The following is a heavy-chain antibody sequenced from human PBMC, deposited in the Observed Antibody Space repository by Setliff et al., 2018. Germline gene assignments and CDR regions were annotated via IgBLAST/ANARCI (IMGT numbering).Heavy chain of an antibody. V-gene: IGHV4-34*01. D-gene: IGHD3-22*01. J-gene: IGHJ4*02. CDR2: INHSGST. Sequence: PSETLSLTCAVYGGSFSTYYWLWIRQPPGKGLEWIGEINHSGSTNYNPSLKSRVTISVDTSKNQVSLKLSSVTAADTALYYCAVAHDSSGYTSGYWGQGTLVTGSS. CDR3: AVAHDSSGYTSGY. CDR1: GGSFSTYY.